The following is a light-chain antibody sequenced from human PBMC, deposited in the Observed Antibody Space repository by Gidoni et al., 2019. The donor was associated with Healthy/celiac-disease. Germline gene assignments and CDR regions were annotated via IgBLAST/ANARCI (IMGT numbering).Light chain of an antibody. Sequence: EIVLTKSPATLSLSPGERATLSCRASQSVSSYLAWYQQNPGQAPRPLICDASNRATGNPAWFSGSGCATAFTITISSREPADFAVSYCQQRGNWSPYTFGQGTKLEIK. V-gene: IGKV3-11*01. CDR2: DAS. J-gene: IGKJ2*01. CDR3: QQRGNWSPYT. CDR1: QSVSSY.